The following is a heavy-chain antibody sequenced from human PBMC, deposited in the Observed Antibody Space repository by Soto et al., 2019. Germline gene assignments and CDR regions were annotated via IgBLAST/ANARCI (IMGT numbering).Heavy chain of an antibody. V-gene: IGHV3-30*18. CDR3: AKDLWRARPWSPAFDI. CDR1: GFTFSSYG. J-gene: IGHJ3*02. Sequence: QVQLVESGGGVVQPGRSLRLSCAASGFTFSSYGMHWVRQAPGKGLEWVAVISYDGSNKYYADSVKGRFTISRDNSKNTLYLQMNSLRAEDTAVYYCAKDLWRARPWSPAFDIWGQGTMVTVSS. D-gene: IGHD6-6*01. CDR2: ISYDGSNK.